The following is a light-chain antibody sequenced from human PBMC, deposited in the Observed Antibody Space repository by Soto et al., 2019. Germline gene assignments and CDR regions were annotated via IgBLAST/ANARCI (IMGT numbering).Light chain of an antibody. J-gene: IGLJ3*02. V-gene: IGLV2-23*01. CDR1: SSDVGGYNY. CDR3: CAYAGSGTVV. Sequence: QSVLTQPASVSGSPGQSITISCTGTSSDVGGYNYVSWSQQHPGKAPQLMIYEATKRPSGVSNRFSGSKSGNTASLTISGLQAEDEADYYCCAYAGSGTVVFGGGTKVTVL. CDR2: EAT.